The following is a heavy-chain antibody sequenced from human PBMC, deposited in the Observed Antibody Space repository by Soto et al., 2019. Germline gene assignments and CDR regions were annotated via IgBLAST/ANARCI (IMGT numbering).Heavy chain of an antibody. J-gene: IGHJ6*02. CDR2: INHSGST. D-gene: IGHD3-16*01. Sequence: PSETLSLTCAVYGGSSSGYYWSWIRQPPGKGLEWIGEINHSGSTNYNPSLKSRVTISVDTSKNQFSLKLSSVTAADTAVYYCARGPGGLFYYYGMDVWGQGTTVTVSS. CDR1: GGSSSGYY. CDR3: ARGPGGLFYYYGMDV. V-gene: IGHV4-34*01.